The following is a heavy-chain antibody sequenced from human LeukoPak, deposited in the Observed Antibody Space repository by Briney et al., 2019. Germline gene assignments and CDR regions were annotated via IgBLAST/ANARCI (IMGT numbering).Heavy chain of an antibody. D-gene: IGHD6-13*01. CDR1: GGSISSGSYY. J-gene: IGHJ4*02. CDR2: IYYSGST. CDR3: ARAGIAISRYYFDY. Sequence: SETLSLTCTVSGGSISSGSYYWSWIRQPPGKGLEWIGYIYYSGSTNYNPSLKSRVTISVDTSKNQFSLKLSSVTAADTAVYYCARAGIAISRYYFDYWGQGTLVTVSS. V-gene: IGHV4-61*01.